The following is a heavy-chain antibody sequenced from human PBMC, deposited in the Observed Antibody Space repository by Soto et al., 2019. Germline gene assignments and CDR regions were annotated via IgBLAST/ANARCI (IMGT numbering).Heavy chain of an antibody. Sequence: SVKVSCKASGGTFSSYAISWVRQAPGQGLEWMGGIIPIFGTANYAQKFQGRVTITADESTSTAYMELSSLRSKDTAVYYCARSEGGATPYYYYGMDVWGQGTTVTVSS. CDR1: GGTFSSYA. D-gene: IGHD1-26*01. CDR3: ARSEGGATPYYYYGMDV. V-gene: IGHV1-69*13. J-gene: IGHJ6*02. CDR2: IIPIFGTA.